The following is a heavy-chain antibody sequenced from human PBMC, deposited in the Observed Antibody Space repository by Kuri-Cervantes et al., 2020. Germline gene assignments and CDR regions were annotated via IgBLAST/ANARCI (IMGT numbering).Heavy chain of an antibody. J-gene: IGHJ6*02. D-gene: IGHD3-16*01. V-gene: IGHV3-7*01. CDR3: LRDYGGV. CDR1: GFMFSSYW. Sequence: GESLKISCLASGFMFSSYWMSWVRQAPGKGLECVANIKPDGSEKNYVDSVKGRFTISRDNGKNTLYLQMNSLRAEETAVYYCLRDYGGVWGQGTTVTVSS. CDR2: IKPDGSEK.